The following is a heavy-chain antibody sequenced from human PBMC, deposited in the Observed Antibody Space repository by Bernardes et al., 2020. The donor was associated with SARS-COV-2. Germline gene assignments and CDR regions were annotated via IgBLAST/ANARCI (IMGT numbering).Heavy chain of an antibody. D-gene: IGHD1-1*01. CDR3: ATQTAGYFDY. V-gene: IGHV4-39*01. CDR1: GGSISSSGYY. J-gene: IGHJ4*02. Sequence: TLSLTCTVSGGSISSSGYYWGWIRQPPGKGLEWIGYIYYSGSTYYNLSLKSRVTISVDSPKNQFSLKLSSVTAADTAVYYCATQTAGYFDYWGQGTLVTVSS. CDR2: IYYSGST.